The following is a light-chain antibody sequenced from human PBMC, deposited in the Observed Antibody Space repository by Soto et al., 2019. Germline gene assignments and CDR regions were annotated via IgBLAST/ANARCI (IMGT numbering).Light chain of an antibody. J-gene: IGKJ2*01. CDR1: QSISYN. Sequence: EIVLTQSPATLSLSPGERATLSGRPSQSISYNLAWYQQKPGQAPRILIFDASNLVTGVPARFSGSGSGTVFTLSISSLDPEDFAVYYCQPRGDWPLYTFGQGSRLEIK. V-gene: IGKV3-11*01. CDR2: DAS. CDR3: QPRGDWPLYT.